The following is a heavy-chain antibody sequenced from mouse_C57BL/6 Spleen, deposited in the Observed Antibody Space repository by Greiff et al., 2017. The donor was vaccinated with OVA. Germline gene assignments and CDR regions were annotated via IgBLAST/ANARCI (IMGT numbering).Heavy chain of an antibody. J-gene: IGHJ1*03. CDR1: GFSLTSYG. Sequence: VQLQESGPGLVQPSQSLSITCTVSGFSLTSYGVHWVRQSPGKGLEWLGVIWSGGSTDYNAAFISRLSISKDNAKSPVVFKRNSLQADDTAIYYCARNSGITRYFDVWGTGTTVTVSS. CDR3: ARNSGITRYFDV. D-gene: IGHD2-4*01. CDR2: IWSGGST. V-gene: IGHV2-2*01.